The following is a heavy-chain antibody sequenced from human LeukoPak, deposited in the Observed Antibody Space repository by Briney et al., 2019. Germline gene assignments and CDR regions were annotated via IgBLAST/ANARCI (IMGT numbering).Heavy chain of an antibody. CDR1: GFTFSSYA. J-gene: IGHJ4*02. D-gene: IGHD6-13*01. Sequence: GGSLRLSCAASGFTFSSYAMSWVRQAPGKGLEWVSGMSVSGVSSYYADSVKGRFTISRDNSKNTLYLQMNSLRAEDTAVYYCAKASAGSSWYLGDDYWGQGSLVTVSS. CDR2: MSVSGVSS. V-gene: IGHV3-23*01. CDR3: AKASAGSSWYLGDDY.